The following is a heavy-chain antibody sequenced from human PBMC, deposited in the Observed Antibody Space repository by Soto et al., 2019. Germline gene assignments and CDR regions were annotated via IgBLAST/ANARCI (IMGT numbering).Heavy chain of an antibody. V-gene: IGHV3-7*03. J-gene: IGHJ4*02. CDR1: GFTVSAKW. CDR2: INEDGSKK. D-gene: IGHD6-19*01. CDR3: AREMHLGSGWGDIDI. Sequence: DVQLVESGGALVQPGGSLGLSCAVSGFTVSAKWMSWVRQAPGKGLEWLANINEDGSKKFYVDSVKGRFTISKDNAKNLLSLQLGSLRADDTAVYYCAREMHLGSGWGDIDIWGRGTMVTVSS.